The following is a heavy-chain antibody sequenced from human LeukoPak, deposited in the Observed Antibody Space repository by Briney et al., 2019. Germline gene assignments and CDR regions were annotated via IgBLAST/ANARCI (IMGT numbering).Heavy chain of an antibody. Sequence: PSETLSLTCTVSGGSISSGTYYWAWIRQPPGKGLERIGSISYTGSTYYNPSLKSRVTISVDTSKNQFSLRLSSVTAADTAVYYCAREGGGAEAAFDYWGQGTLVTVSS. J-gene: IGHJ4*02. D-gene: IGHD6-19*01. CDR3: AREGGGAEAAFDY. CDR1: GGSISSGTYY. CDR2: ISYTGST. V-gene: IGHV4-39*02.